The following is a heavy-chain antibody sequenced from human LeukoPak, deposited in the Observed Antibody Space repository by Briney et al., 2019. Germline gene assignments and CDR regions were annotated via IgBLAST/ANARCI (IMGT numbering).Heavy chain of an antibody. D-gene: IGHD4-11*01. CDR2: ISGSGGST. V-gene: IGHV3-23*01. CDR3: AKAPPMTTVTWGYYFDY. CDR1: GFTFSSYA. J-gene: IGHJ4*02. Sequence: GGSLRLSGAASGFTFSSYATSWVRQAPGKGLEWVSAISGSGGSTYYADSAKGRFTISRDNSKNTLYLQMNSLRAEDTAVYYCAKAPPMTTVTWGYYFDYWGQGTLVTVSS.